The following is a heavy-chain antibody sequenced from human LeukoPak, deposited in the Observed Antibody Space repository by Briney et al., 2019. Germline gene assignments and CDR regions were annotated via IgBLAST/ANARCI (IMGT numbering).Heavy chain of an antibody. V-gene: IGHV4-4*07. CDR2: IYTSGST. Sequence: SETLSLTCTVSGGSISSYYWSWIRQPAGKGLEWIGRIYTSGSTNYNPSLKSRVTMSVDTSKNQFSLKLSSVTAADTAVYYCARHLGYCSSNSCSNWFDPWGQGTLVTVSS. CDR1: GGSISSYY. J-gene: IGHJ5*02. CDR3: ARHLGYCSSNSCSNWFDP. D-gene: IGHD2-2*01.